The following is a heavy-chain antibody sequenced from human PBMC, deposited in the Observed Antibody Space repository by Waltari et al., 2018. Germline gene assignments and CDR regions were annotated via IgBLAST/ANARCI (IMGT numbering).Heavy chain of an antibody. V-gene: IGHV4-59*01. J-gene: IGHJ6*03. CDR1: GGSISSYY. Sequence: QVQLQESGPGLVKPSETLSLTCTVSGGSISSYYWSWIRQPPGKGLEWIGYIYYSGSTTYNPSLKSRGTISVDTSKNQFSLKLSSVTAADTAVYYCARGRGKLDSSGWYKYYYMDVWGKGTTVTVSS. D-gene: IGHD6-19*01. CDR2: IYYSGST. CDR3: ARGRGKLDSSGWYKYYYMDV.